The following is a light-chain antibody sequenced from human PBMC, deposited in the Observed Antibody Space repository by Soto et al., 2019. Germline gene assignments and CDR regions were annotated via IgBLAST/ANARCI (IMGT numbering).Light chain of an antibody. Sequence: QSVLTQPPSVSGAPGQRVTISCTGSSSNIGAGYDVQWYQQLPGAAPRLLIFGNTNRPSGVPDRFSGSRSGTSASLAISGLQAEDEADYYCQSYDISLSVSVVFGGATQLTVL. CDR1: SSNIGAGYD. CDR3: QSYDISLSVSVV. J-gene: IGLJ2*01. CDR2: GNT. V-gene: IGLV1-40*01.